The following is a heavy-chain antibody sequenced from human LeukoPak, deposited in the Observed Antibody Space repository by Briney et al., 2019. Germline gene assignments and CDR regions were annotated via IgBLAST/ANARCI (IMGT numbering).Heavy chain of an antibody. V-gene: IGHV3-74*01. CDR2: INSDGSST. CDR1: GFTFSSYA. J-gene: IGHJ6*02. D-gene: IGHD6-19*01. Sequence: GGSLRLSCAASGFTFSSYAMHWVRQAPGKGLVWVSRINSDGSSTSYADSVKGRFTISRDNAKNTLYLQMNSLRAEDTAVYYCARVIAVAYYGMDVWGQGTTVTVSS. CDR3: ARVIAVAYYGMDV.